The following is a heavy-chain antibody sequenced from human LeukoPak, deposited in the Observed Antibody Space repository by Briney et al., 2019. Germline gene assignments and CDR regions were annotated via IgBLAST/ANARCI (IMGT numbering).Heavy chain of an antibody. CDR1: GFIFSNYW. D-gene: IGHD5-12*01. J-gene: IGHJ4*02. CDR3: VGDGGVSGYDLLDY. CDR2: INQDGSKE. Sequence: GGSLRLSCAASGFIFSNYWMTWVRQAPGRGLEWVAHINQDGSKEYYMDSVKARFTISRDNAKNSLSLQMSSLRAEDTAVYYCVGDGGVSGYDLLDYWGQGTLVTVSS. V-gene: IGHV3-7*01.